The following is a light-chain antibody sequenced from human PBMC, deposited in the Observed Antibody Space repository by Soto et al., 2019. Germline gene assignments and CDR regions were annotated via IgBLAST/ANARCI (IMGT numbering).Light chain of an antibody. J-gene: IGKJ3*01. V-gene: IGKV1D-12*01. CDR3: QQANSFPPG. CDR2: AAS. Sequence: DIQMTQSPSSVSASVGDRVTITCRASQGINTWLAWYQQKPGKAPKLLIYAASSLQSGVPSRFRGSGSGTDFTLTISSLQSEDSATYYCQQANSFPPGFGPGTKVDIK. CDR1: QGINTW.